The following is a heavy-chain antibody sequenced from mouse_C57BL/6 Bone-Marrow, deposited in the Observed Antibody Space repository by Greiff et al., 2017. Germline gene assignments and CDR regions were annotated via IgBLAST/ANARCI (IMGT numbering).Heavy chain of an antibody. CDR1: GFTFSDYY. D-gene: IGHD2-1*01. Sequence: DVHLVESGGGLVQPGGSLKLSCAASGFTFSDYYMYWVRQTPEKRLEWVAYISNGGGSTYYPDTVKGRFTISRDNAKNTLYLQMSRLKSEDTAMYYCARRDGNYYYAMDYWGQGTSVTVSS. J-gene: IGHJ4*01. CDR2: ISNGGGST. V-gene: IGHV5-12*01. CDR3: ARRDGNYYYAMDY.